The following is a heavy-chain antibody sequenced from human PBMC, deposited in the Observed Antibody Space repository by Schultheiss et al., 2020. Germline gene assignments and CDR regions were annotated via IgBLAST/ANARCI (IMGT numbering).Heavy chain of an antibody. CDR1: GGSISSSSYY. CDR3: AREDRPLAALGTGAFEI. J-gene: IGHJ3*02. V-gene: IGHV4-31*03. CDR2: IYYSGST. Sequence: SQTLSLTCTVSGGSISSSSYYWSWIRQHPGKGLEWIGYIYYSGSTYYNPSLKSRATIYLDTSKNQFSLRLSSVTAADSAVYYCAREDRPLAALGTGAFEIWGQGTMVTVSS. D-gene: IGHD6-25*01.